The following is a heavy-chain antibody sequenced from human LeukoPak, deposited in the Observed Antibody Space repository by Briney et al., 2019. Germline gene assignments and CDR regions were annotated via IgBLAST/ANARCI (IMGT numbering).Heavy chain of an antibody. CDR1: GGSFSGYY. CDR3: ARGIAAAAPGAY. V-gene: IGHV4-34*01. J-gene: IGHJ4*02. Sequence: PSETLSLTCAVYGGSFSGYYWSWIRQPPGKGLEWIGEINHSGSTNYNPSLKSRVTISVDTSKNRFSLKLSSVTAADTAVYYCARGIAAAAPGAYWGQGTLVTVSS. CDR2: INHSGST. D-gene: IGHD6-13*01.